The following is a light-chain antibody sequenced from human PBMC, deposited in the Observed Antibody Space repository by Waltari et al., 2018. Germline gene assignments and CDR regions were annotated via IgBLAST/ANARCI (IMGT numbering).Light chain of an antibody. Sequence: QSVLTPPPSVSGAPGPRVTLSCTGSSSQIVAGYDVHRSQQLPGTAPKLLIYGNSNRPSGVPDRFPVSKSGTSASLAITGLQAEDEADYYCQSYDSSLSVVFGGGTKLTVL. CDR1: SSQIVAGYD. V-gene: IGLV1-40*01. CDR2: GNS. CDR3: QSYDSSLSVV. J-gene: IGLJ2*01.